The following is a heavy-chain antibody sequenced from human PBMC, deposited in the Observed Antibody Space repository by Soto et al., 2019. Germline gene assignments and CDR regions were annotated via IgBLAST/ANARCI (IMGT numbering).Heavy chain of an antibody. Sequence: ASVKVSCKASGYTFTGYYMHWVRQAPGQGLEWMGWINPNSGGTNYAQKFQGWVTMTRDTSISTAYMELSRLRSDDTAVYYCARDQYSGYDLAPVGDWGQGTLVTVSS. D-gene: IGHD5-12*01. CDR3: ARDQYSGYDLAPVGD. J-gene: IGHJ4*02. CDR2: INPNSGGT. V-gene: IGHV1-2*04. CDR1: GYTFTGYY.